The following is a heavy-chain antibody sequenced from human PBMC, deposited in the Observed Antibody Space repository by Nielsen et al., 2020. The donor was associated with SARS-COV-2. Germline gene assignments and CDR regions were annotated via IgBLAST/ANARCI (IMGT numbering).Heavy chain of an antibody. Sequence: GESLKISCAASGFTVSSNYMSWVRQAPGKGLEWVSVIYSGGSTYYADSVKGRFTISRDNSKNTLYLQMNSLRAEDTAVYYCARDAIYYAPEPRAFDIWGQGTMVTVSS. CDR2: IYSGGST. CDR3: ARDAIYYAPEPRAFDI. J-gene: IGHJ3*02. D-gene: IGHD3-10*01. V-gene: IGHV3-53*01. CDR1: GFTVSSNY.